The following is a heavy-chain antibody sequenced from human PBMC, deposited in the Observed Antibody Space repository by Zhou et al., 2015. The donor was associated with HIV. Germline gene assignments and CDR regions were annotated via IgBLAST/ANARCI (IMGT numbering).Heavy chain of an antibody. Sequence: QVQLVQSGGGLVRPGGSLRLSCAASGFTFSDYYMTWIRQTPGKGLEWVSYISSSGSSIYYADSVKGRFTISRDNARKSLYLQMNSLRAEDTAVYYCARAAVVTPDYWGQGTLVTVSS. V-gene: IGHV3-11*01. CDR2: ISSSGSSI. D-gene: IGHD4-23*01. J-gene: IGHJ4*02. CDR3: ARAAVVTPDY. CDR1: GFTFSDYY.